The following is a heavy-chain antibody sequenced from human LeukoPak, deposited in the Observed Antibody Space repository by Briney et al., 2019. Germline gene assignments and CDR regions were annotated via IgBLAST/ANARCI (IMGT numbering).Heavy chain of an antibody. CDR1: GYTFTSYA. CDR3: ARMYCSGGSCYPDY. Sequence: ASVKVSCKASGYTFTSYAMHWVRQAPGQRLEWMGWINAGNGNTKYSQKFQGRVTITRDTSASTAYMELSSLRSEDTAVYYCARMYCSGGSCYPDYWGQGTLVTVSS. V-gene: IGHV1-3*01. D-gene: IGHD2-15*01. CDR2: INAGNGNT. J-gene: IGHJ4*02.